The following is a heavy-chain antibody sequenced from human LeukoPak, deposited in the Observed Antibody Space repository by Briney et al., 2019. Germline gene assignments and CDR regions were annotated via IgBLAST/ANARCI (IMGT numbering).Heavy chain of an antibody. CDR2: IYTSGST. Sequence: SETLSLTCAVYGGSFSGYYWSWIRQPAGKGLEWIGRIYTSGSTNYNPSLKSRVTMSVDTSKNQFSLKLSSVTAADTAVYYCARNHGSYYLYYFDYWGQGTLVTVSS. CDR3: ARNHGSYYLYYFDY. D-gene: IGHD1-26*01. CDR1: GGSFSGYY. J-gene: IGHJ4*02. V-gene: IGHV4-59*10.